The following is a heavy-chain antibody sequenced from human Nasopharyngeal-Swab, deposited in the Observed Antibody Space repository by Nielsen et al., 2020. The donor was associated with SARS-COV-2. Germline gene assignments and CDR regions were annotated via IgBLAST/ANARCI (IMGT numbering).Heavy chain of an antibody. CDR2: IRSKANSYAT. CDR3: TSLRVVTLKGMDV. J-gene: IGHJ6*02. D-gene: IGHD2-21*02. Sequence: GESLKISCAASGFTFSGSAMHWVRQASGKGLEWVGRIRSKANSYATAYAASVKGRFTTSRDDSKNTAYLQMNSLKTEDTAVYYCTSLRVVTLKGMDVWGQGTTVTVSS. CDR1: GFTFSGSA. V-gene: IGHV3-73*01.